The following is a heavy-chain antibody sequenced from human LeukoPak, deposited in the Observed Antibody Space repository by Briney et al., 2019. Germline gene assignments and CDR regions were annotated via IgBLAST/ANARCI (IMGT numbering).Heavy chain of an antibody. J-gene: IGHJ4*02. CDR2: INPNSGGT. D-gene: IGHD4-11*01. CDR1: GYTFTDYY. Sequence: ASVKVSCKASGYTFTDYYLHWVRQAPGQGLEWMGWINPNSGGTKYAQEFQGMVTMTRDTSISTAYMELSRLPSDDTAVYYCARQDYSDSDFDFWGQGTLVTVSS. CDR3: ARQDYSDSDFDF. V-gene: IGHV1-2*02.